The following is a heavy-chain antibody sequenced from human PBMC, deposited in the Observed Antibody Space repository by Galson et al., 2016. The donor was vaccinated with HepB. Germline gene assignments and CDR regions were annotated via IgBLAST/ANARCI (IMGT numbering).Heavy chain of an antibody. Sequence: SETLSLTCAVSSDSINSKNWWSWVRQPPRKGLEWIGETSHSGNTNYSPSLKSRVTISLDKSKNQFSLNLKYLTAADTAVYYCASNRGGGSYFDSWGQGILVTVSS. J-gene: IGHJ4*02. V-gene: IGHV4-4*02. CDR2: TSHSGNT. CDR1: SDSINSKNW. D-gene: IGHD3-16*01. CDR3: ASNRGGGSYFDS.